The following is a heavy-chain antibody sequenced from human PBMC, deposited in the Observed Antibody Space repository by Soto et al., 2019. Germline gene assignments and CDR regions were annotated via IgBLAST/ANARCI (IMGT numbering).Heavy chain of an antibody. CDR3: AKDRVTMVRGVTPYELYFDY. Sequence: PGGSLRLSCAASGFTFSSYAMSWVRQAPGKGLEWVSAISGSGGSTYYADSVKGRFTISRDNSKNTLYLQMNSLRAEDTAVYYCAKDRVTMVRGVTPYELYFDYWGQGTLVTVSS. CDR1: GFTFSSYA. D-gene: IGHD3-10*01. J-gene: IGHJ4*02. CDR2: ISGSGGST. V-gene: IGHV3-23*01.